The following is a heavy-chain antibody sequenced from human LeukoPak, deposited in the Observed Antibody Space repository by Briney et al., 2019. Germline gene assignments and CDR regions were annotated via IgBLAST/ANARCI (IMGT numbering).Heavy chain of an antibody. Sequence: SQTLSLTCTVSGTSISTIGYYCSWIRQHPGKGLECIGFTYYSGSTNYNPSLESRVTISVDTSKNQLSLKLNSVTAADTAVYYCVGESYPLESWGQGALVTVSS. CDR2: TYYSGST. V-gene: IGHV4-31*03. D-gene: IGHD1-26*01. J-gene: IGHJ4*02. CDR1: GTSISTIGYY. CDR3: VGESYPLES.